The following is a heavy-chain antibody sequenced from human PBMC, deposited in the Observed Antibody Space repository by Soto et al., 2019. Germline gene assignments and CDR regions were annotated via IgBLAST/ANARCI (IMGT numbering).Heavy chain of an antibody. Sequence: EVQLLESGGGLVQPGGSPRLSCTASGFTFSSYVMSWVRQAPGKGLEWVSTISGSGGSTYYADSVKGRFTISRDNSKNTLYRNMNSLRAEDTAVYYCAKDQELDFWSGYYYSGPTRGRFELADWGQGTLVTVSS. CDR2: ISGSGGST. CDR3: AKDQELDFWSGYYYSGPTRGRFELAD. J-gene: IGHJ4*02. CDR1: GFTFSSYV. V-gene: IGHV3-23*01. D-gene: IGHD3-3*01.